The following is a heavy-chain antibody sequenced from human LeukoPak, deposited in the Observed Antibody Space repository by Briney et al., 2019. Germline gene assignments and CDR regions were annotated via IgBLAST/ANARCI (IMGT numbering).Heavy chain of an antibody. Sequence: ASVKVSCKASGYTFTGYYMHWVRQAPGQGLEWMGWINPNSGGTNYARKFQGRVTMTRDTSISTAYTELSRLRSDDTAVYYCVVDGSYYFDYWGQGTLVTVSS. J-gene: IGHJ4*02. CDR2: INPNSGGT. CDR1: GYTFTGYY. V-gene: IGHV1-2*02. CDR3: VVDGSYYFDY. D-gene: IGHD1-26*01.